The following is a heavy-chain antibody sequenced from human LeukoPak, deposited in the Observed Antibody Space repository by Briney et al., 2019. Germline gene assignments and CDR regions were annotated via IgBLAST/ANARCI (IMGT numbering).Heavy chain of an antibody. V-gene: IGHV4-34*01. CDR2: INHGGST. CDR1: GGSFSGYY. Sequence: PSETLSLTCAAYGGSFSGYYWSWIRQPPGKGLEWIGEINHGGSTNSNPSLKSRVTISLDTSKNQFSLKLSSVTAADTAVYYCARPIVVVPLRAFDIWGQGTLVTVSS. J-gene: IGHJ3*02. D-gene: IGHD2-21*01. CDR3: ARPIVVVPLRAFDI.